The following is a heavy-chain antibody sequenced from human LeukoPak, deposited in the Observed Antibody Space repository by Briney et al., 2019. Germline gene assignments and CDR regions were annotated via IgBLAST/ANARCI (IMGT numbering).Heavy chain of an antibody. Sequence: ASVKVSCKASGYTFTSYDINWVRQATGQGLEWMGWMNPNSGNTGYAQKLQGRVTMTTDTSTSTAYMELRSLRSDDTAVYYCARNAWNYESGYYYYYMDVWGKGTTVTVSS. CDR1: GYTFTSYD. V-gene: IGHV1-8*02. D-gene: IGHD1-7*01. J-gene: IGHJ6*03. CDR3: ARNAWNYESGYYYYYMDV. CDR2: MNPNSGNT.